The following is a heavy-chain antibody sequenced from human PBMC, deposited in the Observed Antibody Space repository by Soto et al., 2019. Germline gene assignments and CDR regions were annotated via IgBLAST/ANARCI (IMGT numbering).Heavy chain of an antibody. Sequence: QVQLQQWGAGLLKPSETLSLTCAVYGGSFSGYYWRWIRQPPGKGLAWIGEINHSGSTNYNPSLKIRVTISVDTSKNQFSLKLSSVTAADTAVYYCARVGCMVRGFCHPWGQGTLVTVSS. CDR2: INHSGST. D-gene: IGHD3-10*01. CDR1: GGSFSGYY. CDR3: ARVGCMVRGFCHP. J-gene: IGHJ5*02. V-gene: IGHV4-34*01.